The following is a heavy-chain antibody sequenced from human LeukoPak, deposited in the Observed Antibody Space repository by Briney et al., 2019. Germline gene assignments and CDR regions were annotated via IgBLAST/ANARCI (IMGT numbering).Heavy chain of an antibody. V-gene: IGHV1-46*01. D-gene: IGHD6-13*01. J-gene: IGHJ4*02. Sequence: ASVKVSCKASGYTFTTYYMHWVRQAPGQGLEWMGIINPSGGSTSYAQKFQGRVTMARDTSTSTVYMELSSLRSEDTAVYYCARDPIKTRAAAGYYFDYWGQGTLVTVSS. CDR1: GYTFTTYY. CDR2: INPSGGST. CDR3: ARDPIKTRAAAGYYFDY.